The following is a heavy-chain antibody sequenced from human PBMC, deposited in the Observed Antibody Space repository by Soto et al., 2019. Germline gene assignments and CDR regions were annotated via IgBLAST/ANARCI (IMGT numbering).Heavy chain of an antibody. J-gene: IGHJ4*02. Sequence: GGSLRLSCAASGFTFSSYAMHWVRQAPGKGLEWVAVISYDGSNKYYADSVKGRFTISRDNSKNTLYLQMNSLRAEDTAVYYCARETSSGRPHTAYYWGQGTLVTVYS. V-gene: IGHV3-30-3*01. D-gene: IGHD2-15*01. CDR3: ARETSSGRPHTAYY. CDR2: ISYDGSNK. CDR1: GFTFSSYA.